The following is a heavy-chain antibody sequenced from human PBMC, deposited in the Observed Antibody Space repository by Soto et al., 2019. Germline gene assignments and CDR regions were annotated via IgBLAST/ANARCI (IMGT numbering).Heavy chain of an antibody. CDR1: GGSLSGCY. CDR3: ARGQEGVVATH. D-gene: IGHD5-12*01. J-gene: IGHJ4*02. CDR2: VKDGGHT. Sequence: QVQLQQWGAGLLKPSETLSLNCAVTGGSLSGCYWSWIRQPPGKGLEWIGEVKDGGHTNYSPSLRGRVTISSDTPNNQFSLRLNSVTAADTGVYYCARGQEGVVATHWDQGSLVTVSS. V-gene: IGHV4-34*01.